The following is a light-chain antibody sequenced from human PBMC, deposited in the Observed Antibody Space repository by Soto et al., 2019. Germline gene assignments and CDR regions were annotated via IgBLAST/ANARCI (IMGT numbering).Light chain of an antibody. CDR1: QDINTN. CDR3: QQYTSGYT. V-gene: IGKV3-15*01. J-gene: IGKJ2*01. Sequence: EIVMTQSPATLSVSPGERATLSCRASQDINTNIAWHQRKPGQAPRLLMYGASIRAAGIPARFSGSGSGTEFTLTISSLQSEDLAVYYCQQYTSGYTFGQGTKLEIK. CDR2: GAS.